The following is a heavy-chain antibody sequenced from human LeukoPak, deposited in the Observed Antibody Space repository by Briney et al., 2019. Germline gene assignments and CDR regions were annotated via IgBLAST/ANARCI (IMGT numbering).Heavy chain of an antibody. V-gene: IGHV3-9*03. CDR1: GFTFDDYA. J-gene: IGHJ4*02. CDR2: ISWNSGSI. CDR3: AKADGPLWLGELFDY. D-gene: IGHD3-10*01. Sequence: GGSLRLSCAASGFTFDDYAMHWVRQAPGKGLEWVSGISWNSGSIGYADSVKGRFTISRDNAKNSLYLQMNSLRAEDMALYYCAKADGPLWLGELFDYWGQGTLVTVSS.